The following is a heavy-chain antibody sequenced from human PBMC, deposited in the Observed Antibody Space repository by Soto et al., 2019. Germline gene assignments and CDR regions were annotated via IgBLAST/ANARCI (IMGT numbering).Heavy chain of an antibody. J-gene: IGHJ6*02. D-gene: IGHD5-18*01. CDR2: IYYSGST. CDR1: GGSISSYY. V-gene: IGHV4-59*01. CDR3: ARDGPRGYSYGSTPNYYYGLDV. Sequence: SSETLSLTCTVSGGSISSYYWSWIRQPPGKGLEWIGYIYYSGSTNYNPSLKSRVTISVDTSKNQFSLKLSSVTAADTAVYYCARDGPRGYSYGSTPNYYYGLDVWGQGTTVTVSS.